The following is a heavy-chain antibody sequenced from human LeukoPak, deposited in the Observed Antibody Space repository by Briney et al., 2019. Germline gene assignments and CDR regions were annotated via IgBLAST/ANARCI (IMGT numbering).Heavy chain of an antibody. Sequence: PGGSLRLSYAASGFTFDDYAMHWVRQAPGKGLVWVSRINTDGSTTTYADSVKGRFTISRDNAKNTLYLQMNSLRAEDTAVYYCARASGRDFWSTNIDYYYYMDVWGKGTTVTVSS. CDR2: INTDGSTT. V-gene: IGHV3-74*01. J-gene: IGHJ6*03. D-gene: IGHD3-3*01. CDR3: ARASGRDFWSTNIDYYYYMDV. CDR1: GFTFDDYA.